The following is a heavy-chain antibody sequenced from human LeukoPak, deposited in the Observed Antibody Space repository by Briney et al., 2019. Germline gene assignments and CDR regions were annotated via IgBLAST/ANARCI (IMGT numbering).Heavy chain of an antibody. Sequence: RGSLRLSCAASGFRFSSYWMSWVRQAPGKGLEWVANIKQDGSEKYYVDSVKGRFTISRDNAKNSLYLQMNSLRAEDTAVYFCARDGLPFDFWGQGTLVTVSS. D-gene: IGHD5-12*01. J-gene: IGHJ4*02. V-gene: IGHV3-7*01. CDR1: GFRFSSYW. CDR2: IKQDGSEK. CDR3: ARDGLPFDF.